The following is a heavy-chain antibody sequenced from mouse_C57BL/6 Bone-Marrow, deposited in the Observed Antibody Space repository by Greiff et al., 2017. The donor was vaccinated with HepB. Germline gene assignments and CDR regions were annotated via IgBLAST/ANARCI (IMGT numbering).Heavy chain of an antibody. V-gene: IGHV1-64*01. CDR3: ARGNYSIPWFAY. Sequence: QVQLQQPGAELVKPGASVKLSCKASGYTFTSYWMHWVKQRPGQGLEWIGMIHPNSGSTNYNEKFKSKATLTVDKSSSTAYLQLSSLTSEDSAVYYCARGNYSIPWFAYWGQGTLVTVSA. D-gene: IGHD2-5*01. CDR2: IHPNSGST. J-gene: IGHJ3*01. CDR1: GYTFTSYW.